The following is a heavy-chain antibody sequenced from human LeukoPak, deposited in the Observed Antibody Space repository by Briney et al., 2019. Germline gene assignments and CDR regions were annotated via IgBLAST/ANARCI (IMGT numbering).Heavy chain of an antibody. J-gene: IGHJ6*02. CDR3: ARSMGGSPMVRGVIITPDYYYGMDV. CDR2: ISAYNGNT. CDR1: GYTFTSYG. Sequence: ASVTVSCKASGYTFTSYGISWVRQAPGQGLEWMGWISAYNGNTNYAQKLQGRVTMTTDTSTSTAYMELRSLRSDDTAVYYCARSMGGSPMVRGVIITPDYYYGMDVWGQGTTVTVSS. V-gene: IGHV1-18*01. D-gene: IGHD3-10*01.